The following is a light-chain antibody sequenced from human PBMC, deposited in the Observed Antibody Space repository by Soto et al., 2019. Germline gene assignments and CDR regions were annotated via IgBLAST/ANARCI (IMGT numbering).Light chain of an antibody. CDR1: SSDVGAYNY. CDR2: DVN. J-gene: IGLJ2*01. V-gene: IGLV2-14*01. CDR3: TSWTTSTTMK. Sequence: QSALTQPASVSGSPGQSITISCTGTSSDVGAYNYVSWYQQHPGKAPKLMIYDVNIRPSGVSNRFSGSKSGNTASLTISGVQAEDEDDCYCTSWTTSTTMKFGGGTKLTVL.